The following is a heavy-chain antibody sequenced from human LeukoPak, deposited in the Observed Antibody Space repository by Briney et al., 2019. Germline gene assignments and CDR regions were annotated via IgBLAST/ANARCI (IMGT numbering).Heavy chain of an antibody. J-gene: IGHJ4*02. D-gene: IGHD3-10*01. CDR3: ARVYGSGSYYNHLSYPFDY. V-gene: IGHV4-34*01. CDR1: GGSFSGYY. CDR2: INHSGST. Sequence: SETLSLTCAVYGGSFSGYYWSWIRQPPGKGLEWIGEINHSGSTNYNPSLKSRVTISEDTSKNQFSLKLSSVTAADTAVYYCARVYGSGSYYNHLSYPFDYWGQGTLVTVSS.